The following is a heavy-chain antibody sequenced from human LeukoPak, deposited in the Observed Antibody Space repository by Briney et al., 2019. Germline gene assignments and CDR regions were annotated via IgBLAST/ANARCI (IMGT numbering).Heavy chain of an antibody. CDR2: INPNSGGT. Sequence: ASVKVSCKASGYTFTSYDINWVRQATGQGLEWMGWINPNSGGTNYAQKFQGRVTMTRDTSISTAYMELSRLRSDDTAVYYCARPSYSSGWYFDYWGQGTLVTVSS. CDR1: GYTFTSYD. D-gene: IGHD6-19*01. J-gene: IGHJ4*02. V-gene: IGHV1-2*02. CDR3: ARPSYSSGWYFDY.